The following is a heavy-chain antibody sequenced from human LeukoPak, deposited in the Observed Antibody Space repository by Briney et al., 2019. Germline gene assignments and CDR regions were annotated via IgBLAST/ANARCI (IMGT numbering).Heavy chain of an antibody. Sequence: GASVKVSCKASGYTFTGYYMHWVRQAPGQGLEWMGWINPNSGGTNYAQKFQGRVTMTRDTSISTAYMELSRLRSDDTAVYYCARVWDIVVVPAAAHPPYFDYWGQGTLVTVSS. CDR3: ARVWDIVVVPAAAHPPYFDY. CDR1: GYTFTGYY. V-gene: IGHV1-2*02. CDR2: INPNSGGT. D-gene: IGHD2-2*01. J-gene: IGHJ4*02.